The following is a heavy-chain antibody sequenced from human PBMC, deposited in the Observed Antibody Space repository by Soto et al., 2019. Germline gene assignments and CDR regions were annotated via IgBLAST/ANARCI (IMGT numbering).Heavy chain of an antibody. Sequence: ASVKVSCKTSGYTFTGYYLNWVRQAPGRGLEWVGWINPKTGDTNNAQKFQGRVTMTTDTSISTSYMELSGLKSDDTAVYYCVTGDHLVRWGQGTRVTVSS. CDR1: GYTFTGYY. V-gene: IGHV1-2*02. CDR3: VTGDHLVR. D-gene: IGHD6-6*01. CDR2: INPKTGDT. J-gene: IGHJ4*02.